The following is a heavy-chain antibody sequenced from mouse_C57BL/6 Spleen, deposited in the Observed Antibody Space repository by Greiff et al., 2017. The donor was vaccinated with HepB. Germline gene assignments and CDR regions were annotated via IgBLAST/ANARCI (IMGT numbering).Heavy chain of an antibody. CDR3: ARKSSLRSYFDY. J-gene: IGHJ2*01. V-gene: IGHV5-17*01. CDR1: GFTFSDYG. Sequence: EVQGVESGGGLVKPGGSLKLSCAASGFTFSDYGMHWVRQAPEKGLEWVAYISSGSSTIYYADTVKGRFTISRDNAKNTQFLQMTSLRSEDTAMYYCARKSSLRSYFDYWGQGTTLTVSS. CDR2: ISSGSSTI. D-gene: IGHD1-1*01.